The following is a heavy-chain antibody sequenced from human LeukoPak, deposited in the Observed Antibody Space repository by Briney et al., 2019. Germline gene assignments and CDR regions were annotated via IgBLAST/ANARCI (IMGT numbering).Heavy chain of an antibody. Sequence: SETLSLTCTVSGGSISSSSFYWGWIRQPPGKGLEWIGSIYYSGSTYYNPSLKSRVTISVDTSKNQFSLKLSSVTAADTAVYYCARLRAVAGGIDYWGQGTLVTVSS. CDR2: IYYSGST. CDR3: ARLRAVAGGIDY. D-gene: IGHD6-19*01. J-gene: IGHJ4*02. CDR1: GGSISSSSFY. V-gene: IGHV4-39*01.